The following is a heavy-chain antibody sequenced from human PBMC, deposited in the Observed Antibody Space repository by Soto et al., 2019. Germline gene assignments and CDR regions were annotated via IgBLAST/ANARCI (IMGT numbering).Heavy chain of an antibody. J-gene: IGHJ4*02. CDR2: IKSKNDGGTT. V-gene: IGHV3-15*07. CDR3: NSAGQYCTSTTCKAY. D-gene: IGHD2-2*01. Sequence: EVQVVESGGGLVKPGGSLRLSCAASGFGFTNSWMNWVRQAPGKGLEWVGRIKSKNDGGTTDYAAPVQGRFTISRDDSKTTKYLQMNSLKTEDTDVYYCNSAGQYCTSTTCKAYWGQGTPVTVSS. CDR1: GFGFTNSW.